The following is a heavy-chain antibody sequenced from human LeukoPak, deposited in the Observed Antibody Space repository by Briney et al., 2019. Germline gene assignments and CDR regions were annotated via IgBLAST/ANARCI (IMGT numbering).Heavy chain of an antibody. D-gene: IGHD6-6*01. CDR1: GGSITGYY. V-gene: IGHV4-4*08. CDR2: VYSSGSA. Sequence: PSETLSLTCTVSGGSITGYYWSWLRQRPGKGLEWIGHVYSSGSASYNPSLRSRVSMSVDTSKNQFSLKLTSVTAADTAVYFCARYGGSPASYLDYWGRGTLVTASP. J-gene: IGHJ4*02. CDR3: ARYGGSPASYLDY.